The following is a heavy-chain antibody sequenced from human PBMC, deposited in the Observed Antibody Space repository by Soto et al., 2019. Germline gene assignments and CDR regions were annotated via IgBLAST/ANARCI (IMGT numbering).Heavy chain of an antibody. CDR3: ARAWGYSYGYYYYGMDV. D-gene: IGHD5-18*01. J-gene: IGHJ6*02. CDR1: GFTFSSYA. Sequence: HPGGSLRLSCAASGFTFSSYAMSWVRQAPGKGLEWDSTISGRSGSTYYADSVKGRFTISRDNSKNTLYLQMNSLRAEDTAVYYSARAWGYSYGYYYYGMDVWGQGTTVTVSS. V-gene: IGHV3-23*01. CDR2: ISGRSGST.